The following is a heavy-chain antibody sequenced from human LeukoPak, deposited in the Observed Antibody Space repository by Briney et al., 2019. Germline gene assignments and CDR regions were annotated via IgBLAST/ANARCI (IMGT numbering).Heavy chain of an antibody. V-gene: IGHV3-33*01. J-gene: IGHJ3*02. Sequence: GRSPRLSCAASGFTFSSYGMHWVRQAPGKGLEWVAVILNDGSQEKYADSVKGRFTISRDNSKNTLFLQMNSLRAEDTAVYYCARDDALGDNALGIWGQGTMVTVSS. CDR3: ARDDALGDNALGI. CDR2: ILNDGSQE. CDR1: GFTFSSYG. D-gene: IGHD3-16*01.